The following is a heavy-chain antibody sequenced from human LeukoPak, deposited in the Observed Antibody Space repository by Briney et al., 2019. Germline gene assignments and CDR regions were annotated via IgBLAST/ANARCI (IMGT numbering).Heavy chain of an antibody. CDR3: ASWSGNSEASYY. CDR1: GGSLSSSNW. Sequence: SGTLSLTCAVSGGSLSSSNWWSWVRQPPGKGLEWIGEIYHSGSTNYNPSLKSRVTISVDKSKNQFSLKLSSVTAADTAVYYCASWSGNSEASYYWGQGTLVTVSS. CDR2: IYHSGST. D-gene: IGHD4-23*01. J-gene: IGHJ4*02. V-gene: IGHV4-4*02.